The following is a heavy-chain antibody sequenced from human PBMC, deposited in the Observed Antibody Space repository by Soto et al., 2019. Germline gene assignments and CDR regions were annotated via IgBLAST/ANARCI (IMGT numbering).Heavy chain of an antibody. J-gene: IGHJ4*02. CDR1: GFTFSSYG. CDR3: ANSGSELFDY. CDR2: ISYDGSNK. V-gene: IGHV3-30*18. Sequence: QVQLVESGGGVVQPGRSLRLSCAASGFTFSSYGMHWVRQAPGKGLEWVAVISYDGSNKYYADSVKGRFTISRDNSKNTLYLQMNSLRAEDTAVYYRANSGSELFDYWGQGTLVTVSS. D-gene: IGHD1-26*01.